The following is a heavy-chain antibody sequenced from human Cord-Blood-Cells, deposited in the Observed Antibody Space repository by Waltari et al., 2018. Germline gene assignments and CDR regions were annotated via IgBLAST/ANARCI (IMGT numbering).Heavy chain of an antibody. J-gene: IGHJ4*02. CDR2: IDHSGST. V-gene: IGHV4-38-2*01. CDR1: GYSISSGYY. CDR3: ASPRGPGDRFDY. D-gene: IGHD7-27*01. Sequence: QVQLQESGPGLVKPSETLSLTCAVSGYSISSGYYWGWIRQPPGKGLEWIGSIDHSGSTYYTPSLKSRVTISVDTSKNQFSLKLSSVTAADTAVYYCASPRGPGDRFDYWGQGTLVTVSS.